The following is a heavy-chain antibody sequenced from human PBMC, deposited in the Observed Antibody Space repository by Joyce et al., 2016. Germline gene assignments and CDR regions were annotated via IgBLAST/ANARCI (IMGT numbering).Heavy chain of an antibody. CDR1: GFIVSSNY. J-gene: IGHJ6*02. V-gene: IGHV3-66*02. D-gene: IGHD2-15*01. CDR3: ARDLVAMGYYGMDV. Sequence: EVQLVESGGGLVQPGGSLRLSCAASGFIVSSNYMSWVRQAPGKGLEWVSVIYRGGTTYYADAVKGRFTISRSNSKNTLYLQMNSLRPEDTAVYYCARDLVAMGYYGMDVWGQGTTVTVFS. CDR2: IYRGGTT.